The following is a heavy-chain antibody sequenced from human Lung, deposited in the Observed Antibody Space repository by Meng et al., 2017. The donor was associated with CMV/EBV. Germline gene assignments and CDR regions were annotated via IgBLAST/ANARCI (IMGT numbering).Heavy chain of an antibody. CDR3: ARGGPGYSSSCSFDY. D-gene: IGHD6-13*01. J-gene: IGHJ4*02. Sequence: QVQLVHSGAEVKKPGSAVKVAGKASGGTFSSYTISWVRQAPGQGLEWMGRIIPILGIANYAQKFQGRVTITADKSTSTAYMELSSLGSEDTAVYYCARGGPGYSSSCSFDYWGQGTLVTVSS. CDR2: IIPILGIA. V-gene: IGHV1-69*02. CDR1: GGTFSSYT.